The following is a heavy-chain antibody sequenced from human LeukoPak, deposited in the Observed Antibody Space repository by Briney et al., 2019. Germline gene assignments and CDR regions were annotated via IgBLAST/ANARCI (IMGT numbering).Heavy chain of an antibody. CDR2: ISYDGSNK. J-gene: IGHJ4*02. Sequence: PGRSLRLSCAASGFSFSSYGMHWVRQAPGKGLEWVAVISYDGSNKYYADSVKGRFTISRDNSKNTLYLQMNSLSAEDTAVYYCAKDWGSGSYPRGYFDYWGQGTLVTVSS. CDR1: GFSFSSYG. V-gene: IGHV3-30*18. CDR3: AKDWGSGSYPRGYFDY. D-gene: IGHD3-10*01.